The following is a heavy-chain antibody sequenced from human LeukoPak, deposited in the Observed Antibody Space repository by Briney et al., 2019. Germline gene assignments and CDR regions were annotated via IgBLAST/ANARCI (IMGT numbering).Heavy chain of an antibody. J-gene: IGHJ6*02. V-gene: IGHV3-21*01. CDR2: ISSSSSYI. CDR3: ARDRRTNYYYYGMDV. CDR1: GFTFSSYR. Sequence: PGGSLRLSCAASGFTFSSYRMNWVRQAPGKGLEWVSSISSSSSYIYYADSVKGRFTISRDNAKNSLYLQMNSLRAEDTAVYYCARDRRTNYYYYGMDVWGQGTTVTVSS.